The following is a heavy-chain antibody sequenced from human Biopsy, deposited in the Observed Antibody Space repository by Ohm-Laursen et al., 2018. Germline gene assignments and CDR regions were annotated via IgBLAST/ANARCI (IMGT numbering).Heavy chain of an antibody. D-gene: IGHD6-25*01. Sequence: SLRLSCSASGFTFSSYYMSWVRLAPGKGLEWVSVIYSGDSTYYADSVKGRFTISRDESKNTLYLQMNRLRAEDTAVYHCARATYSSGHKIDSWGQGTLVTVSS. V-gene: IGHV3-53*01. J-gene: IGHJ4*02. CDR3: ARATYSSGHKIDS. CDR1: GFTFSSYY. CDR2: IYSGDST.